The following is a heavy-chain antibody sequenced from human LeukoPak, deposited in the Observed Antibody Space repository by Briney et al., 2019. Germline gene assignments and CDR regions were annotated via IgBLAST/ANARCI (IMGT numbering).Heavy chain of an antibody. CDR2: ISGSGGST. Sequence: GGSLRLSCAASGFTFSSYAMSWVRQAPGKGLEWVSAISGSGGSTYYADSVKGRFTISRDNAKNSLYLQMNSLRAEDTAVYYCARDYQGAYYFDYWGQGTLVTVSS. J-gene: IGHJ4*02. CDR1: GFTFSSYA. V-gene: IGHV3-23*01. D-gene: IGHD3-16*01. CDR3: ARDYQGAYYFDY.